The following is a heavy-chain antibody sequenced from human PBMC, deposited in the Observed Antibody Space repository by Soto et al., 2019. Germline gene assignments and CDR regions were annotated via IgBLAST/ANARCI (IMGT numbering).Heavy chain of an antibody. D-gene: IGHD3-22*01. CDR1: GFSFGDYA. Sequence: PGGSLRLSCTASGFSFGDYAMSWVRQAPGKGLEWVGFIRSRVYGGTPQYVASVEGRFTISRDDSKSIAYLQMNSLKTEDTAVYYCTTLWEYYYDSRKYHPANWGQGTLVTVSS. CDR3: TTLWEYYYDSRKYHPAN. J-gene: IGHJ4*02. CDR2: IRSRVYGGTP. V-gene: IGHV3-49*04.